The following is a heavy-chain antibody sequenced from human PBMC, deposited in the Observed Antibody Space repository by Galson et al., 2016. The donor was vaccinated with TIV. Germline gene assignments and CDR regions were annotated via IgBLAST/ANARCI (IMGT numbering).Heavy chain of an antibody. Sequence: SVKVSCKASGGTFISYPISWVRQAPGQGLEWMGGIIPIFGTPNYAQKFQDRLTITADESTKTAYMELSSLKSEDTAVYYCAKITNTIGTYYFDYWGQGTLVTVSS. D-gene: IGHD3-3*01. V-gene: IGHV1-69*13. CDR1: GGTFISYP. J-gene: IGHJ4*02. CDR2: IIPIFGTP. CDR3: AKITNTIGTYYFDY.